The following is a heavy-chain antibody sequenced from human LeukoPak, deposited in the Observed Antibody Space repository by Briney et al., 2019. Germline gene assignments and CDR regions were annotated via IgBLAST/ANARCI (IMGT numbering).Heavy chain of an antibody. CDR2: INPSGGST. Sequence: ASVKVSCKASGYTFTSYYMHWVRQAPGQGLEWMGIINPSGGSTRYAQKFQGRVTMTRDTSTSTVYMEVSSLRSEDTAVYYCARGTANFWSGYSSHFDYWGQGTLVTVSS. J-gene: IGHJ4*02. V-gene: IGHV1-46*01. CDR3: ARGTANFWSGYSSHFDY. CDR1: GYTFTSYY. D-gene: IGHD3-3*01.